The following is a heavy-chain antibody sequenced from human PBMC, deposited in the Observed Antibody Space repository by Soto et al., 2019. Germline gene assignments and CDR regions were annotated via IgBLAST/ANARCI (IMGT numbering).Heavy chain of an antibody. V-gene: IGHV3-21*01. CDR1: GFTFSRNT. CDR3: VKDEGIEAMDV. Sequence: LRLSCVTSGFTFSRNTMNWVRQAPGKGLEWVASITSSGSYVYYADSVKGRFSASRDNAKNSLSLQMDSLRPDDTAIYFCVKDEGIEAMDVWGQGTTVTVSS. CDR2: ITSSGSYV. J-gene: IGHJ6*02. D-gene: IGHD3-3*02.